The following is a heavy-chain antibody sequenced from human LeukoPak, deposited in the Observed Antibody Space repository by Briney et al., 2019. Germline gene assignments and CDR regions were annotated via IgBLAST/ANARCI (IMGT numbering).Heavy chain of an antibody. CDR3: ARGRFPLYCGGDCYRAGWFDP. CDR2: MNPNSGNT. V-gene: IGHV1-8*01. Sequence: ASVKVSCKASGYTFTSYDINWVRQATEQGLEWMGWMNPNSGNTGYAQKFQGRVTMTRNTSISTAYMELSSLRSEDTAVYYCARGRFPLYCGGDCYRAGWFDPWGQGTLVTVPS. CDR1: GYTFTSYD. D-gene: IGHD2-21*01. J-gene: IGHJ5*02.